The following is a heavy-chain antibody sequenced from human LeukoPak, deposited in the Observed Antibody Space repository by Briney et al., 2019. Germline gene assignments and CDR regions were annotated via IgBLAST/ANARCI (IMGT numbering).Heavy chain of an antibody. Sequence: SVKVSCKASGGNFSSYAISWGRQAPGQGLEWMGRIIPILGIANYAQKFQGRVTITADKSTSTAYMELSSLRSEDTAVYYCARDLFGGNSGVNYWGQGTLVTVSS. J-gene: IGHJ4*02. V-gene: IGHV1-69*04. CDR3: ARDLFGGNSGVNY. CDR1: GGNFSSYA. D-gene: IGHD4-23*01. CDR2: IIPILGIA.